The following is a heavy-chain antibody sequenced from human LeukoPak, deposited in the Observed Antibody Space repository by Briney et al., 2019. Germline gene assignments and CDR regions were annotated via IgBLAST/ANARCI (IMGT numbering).Heavy chain of an antibody. Sequence: SETLSLTCTVSGYSTSSGYYWGWIRQPPGKGLEWIGSIYHSGSTYYNPSLKSRVTISVDTSKNQFSLKLSSVTAADTAVYYCARVNSGWYGGNWFDPWGQGTLVTVSS. D-gene: IGHD6-19*01. V-gene: IGHV4-38-2*02. CDR1: GYSTSSGYY. CDR2: IYHSGST. J-gene: IGHJ5*02. CDR3: ARVNSGWYGGNWFDP.